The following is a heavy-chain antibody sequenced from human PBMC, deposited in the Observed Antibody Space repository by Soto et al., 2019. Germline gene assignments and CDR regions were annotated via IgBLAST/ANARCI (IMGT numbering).Heavy chain of an antibody. Sequence: GGCLRLACAACGVRLSSCWVHWVRPAPGKGLVWVSRINSDGSSTSYADPVKGRFTISRDNAKNTLYLQMNSLRAEDTAVYYCARAERSWSFFYYYYYMDVWGKGTTVTVSS. D-gene: IGHD6-13*01. V-gene: IGHV3-74*01. J-gene: IGHJ6*03. CDR1: GVRLSSCW. CDR3: ARAERSWSFFYYYYYMDV. CDR2: INSDGSST.